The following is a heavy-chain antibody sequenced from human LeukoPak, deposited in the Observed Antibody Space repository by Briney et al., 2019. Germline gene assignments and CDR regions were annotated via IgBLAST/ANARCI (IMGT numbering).Heavy chain of an antibody. V-gene: IGHV3-30*03. D-gene: IGHD6-13*01. Sequence: PGGSLRLSCAASGFTFSSYGMHWVRQAPGKGLEWVAVISYDGSNKYYADSVKGRFTISRDNSKNTLYLQMNSLRAEDTAVYYCARSLGAAAGTLIDYWGQGTLVTVSS. CDR3: ARSLGAAAGTLIDY. CDR1: GFTFSSYG. CDR2: ISYDGSNK. J-gene: IGHJ4*02.